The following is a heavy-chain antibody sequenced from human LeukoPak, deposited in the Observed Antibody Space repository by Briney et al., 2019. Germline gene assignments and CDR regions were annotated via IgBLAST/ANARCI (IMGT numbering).Heavy chain of an antibody. Sequence: ASVKVSCKASGSTFTGYYMHWVRQAPGQGLEWMGWINPNSGGTNYAQKFQGRVTMTRDTSISTAYMELSRLRSDDTAVYYCARGSYYYDSSGYYHFDYWGQGTLVTVSS. D-gene: IGHD3-22*01. V-gene: IGHV1-2*02. CDR2: INPNSGGT. CDR3: ARGSYYYDSSGYYHFDY. CDR1: GSTFTGYY. J-gene: IGHJ4*02.